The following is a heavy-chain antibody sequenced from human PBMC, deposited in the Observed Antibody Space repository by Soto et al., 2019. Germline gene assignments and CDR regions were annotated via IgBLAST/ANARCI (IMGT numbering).Heavy chain of an antibody. CDR1: GYSFISSW. CDR2: IYPGDSDT. Sequence: GESLKISCQASGYSFISSWIGWVRQMPGKGLEWMGIIYPGDSDTRYSPSFQGQVTISADKSTSTAYLRWSSLKASDTATYYCARMMAASGTAFGYWGQGALVTVSS. D-gene: IGHD6-13*01. J-gene: IGHJ4*02. V-gene: IGHV5-51*01. CDR3: ARMMAASGTAFGY.